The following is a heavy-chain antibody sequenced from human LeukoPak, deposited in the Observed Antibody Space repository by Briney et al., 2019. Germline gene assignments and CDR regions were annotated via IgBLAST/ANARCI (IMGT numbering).Heavy chain of an antibody. V-gene: IGHV3-30*04. Sequence: GRSLRLSCAASGLTFSNYAMHCVRQAPGKGLEWVALISYDGSVEKNAASVKGRFTISRDNSKNTLYLQMNSLRTEDTAVYYCARALGSSWDSSLDSWGQRTLVPVSS. CDR2: ISYDGSVE. CDR3: ARALGSSWDSSLDS. D-gene: IGHD6-13*01. CDR1: GLTFSNYA. J-gene: IGHJ4*02.